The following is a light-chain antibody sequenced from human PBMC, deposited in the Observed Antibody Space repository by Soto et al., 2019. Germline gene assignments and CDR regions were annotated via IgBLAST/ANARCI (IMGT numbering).Light chain of an antibody. CDR1: SSDVGSYNL. CDR3: CSYAGSRTFPYV. J-gene: IGLJ1*01. Sequence: QSVLTQPASVSGSPGQSITISCTGTSSDVGSYNLVSWYQQHPGKAPKLMIYEGSKRPSGVSNRFSGSKSGNTASLTISGLQAEDEADYYCCSYAGSRTFPYVFGTGPKVTVL. CDR2: EGS. V-gene: IGLV2-23*03.